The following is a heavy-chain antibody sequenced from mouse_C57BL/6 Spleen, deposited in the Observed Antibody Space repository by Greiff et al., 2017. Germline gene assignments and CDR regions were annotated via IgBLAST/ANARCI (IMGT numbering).Heavy chain of an antibody. CDR2: IYPGSGNT. V-gene: IGHV1-76*01. J-gene: IGHJ1*03. CDR1: GYTFTDYY. Sequence: QVQLKESGAELVRPGASVKLSCKASGYTFTDYYINWVKQRPGQGLEWIARIYPGSGNTYYNEKFKGKATLTAEKSSSTAYMQLSSLTSEDSAVYFCADWYFDVWGTGTTVTVSS. CDR3: ADWYFDV.